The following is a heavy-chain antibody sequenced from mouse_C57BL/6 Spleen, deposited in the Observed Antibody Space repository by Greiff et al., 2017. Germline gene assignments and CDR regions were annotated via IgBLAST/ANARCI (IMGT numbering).Heavy chain of an antibody. CDR2: ISDGGSYT. D-gene: IGHD1-1*01. CDR3: ARGGDYYGSPFAY. V-gene: IGHV5-4*01. CDR1: GFTFSSYA. J-gene: IGHJ3*01. Sequence: EVQLVESGGGLVKPGGSLKLSCAASGFTFSSYAMSWVRQTPKKRLEWVATISDGGSYTYYPDNVKGRFTISRDNAKNNLYLQMSHLKSEDTAMYYCARGGDYYGSPFAYWGQGTLVTVSA.